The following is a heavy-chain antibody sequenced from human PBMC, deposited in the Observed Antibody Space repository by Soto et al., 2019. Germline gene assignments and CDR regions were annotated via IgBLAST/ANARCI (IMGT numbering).Heavy chain of an antibody. CDR2: ISSSSSYI. D-gene: IGHD2-15*01. CDR3: AREAYCSGGSCYFGY. CDR1: GFTFSSYS. J-gene: IGHJ4*02. V-gene: IGHV3-21*01. Sequence: GGSLRLSCAASGFTFSSYSMNWVRQAPGKGLEWVSSISSSSSYIYYADSVKGRFTISRDNAKNSLYLQMNSLRAEDTAVYYCAREAYCSGGSCYFGYWGQGTLVTVSS.